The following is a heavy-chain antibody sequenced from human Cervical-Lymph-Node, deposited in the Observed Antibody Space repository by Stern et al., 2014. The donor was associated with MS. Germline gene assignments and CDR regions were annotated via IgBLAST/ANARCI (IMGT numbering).Heavy chain of an antibody. J-gene: IGHJ2*01. CDR2: ISDTGTT. D-gene: IGHD2-21*02. V-gene: IGHV4-59*02. CDR1: GGAVSDYY. Sequence: VQLVESGPGLVKPSETLSLTCTVSGGAVSDYYWTRIRQRPGKGLEGIGYISDTGTTNSKPSLHSRVTITLDTSQNQVSLRLRSVTAADTAVYYCARDPSTTASDWFFDLWGRGSLVTVSS. CDR3: ARDPSTTASDWFFDL.